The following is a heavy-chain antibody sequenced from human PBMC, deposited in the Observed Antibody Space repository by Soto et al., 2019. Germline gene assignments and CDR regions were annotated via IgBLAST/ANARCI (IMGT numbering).Heavy chain of an antibody. D-gene: IGHD3-3*01. CDR2: IIPILGIA. V-gene: IGHV1-69*04. CDR3: ARDNYYDFWSGYYSAEYFQH. Sequence: SVKVSCKASGGTFSSYTISWVRQAPGQGLEWMGRIIPILGIANYAQKFQGRVTITADKSTSTAYMELSSLRSEDTAVYYCARDNYYDFWSGYYSAEYFQHWGQGTLVTVSS. J-gene: IGHJ1*01. CDR1: GGTFSSYT.